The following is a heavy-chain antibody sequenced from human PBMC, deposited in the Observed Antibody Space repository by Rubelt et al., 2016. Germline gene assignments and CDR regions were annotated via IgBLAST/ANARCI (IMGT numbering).Heavy chain of an antibody. D-gene: IGHD3-10*01. CDR2: IFYTGYT. V-gene: IGHV4-59*08. CDR1: GGSIISYY. CDR3: VTAPRSGSSARCDY. Sequence: QLPLQESGPGLVKPSETLSLTCTVSGGSIISYYWSWIRHSPGKGLEWIGYIFYTGYTIYNPSLKSRVAISVDTSKNQFSLKLTSVTAADTALYYCVTAPRSGSSARCDYWGQGTLVTVSS. J-gene: IGHJ4*02.